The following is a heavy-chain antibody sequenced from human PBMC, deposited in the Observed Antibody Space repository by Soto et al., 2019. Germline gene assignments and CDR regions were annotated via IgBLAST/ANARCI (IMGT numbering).Heavy chain of an antibody. CDR2: IYYSGST. J-gene: IGHJ4*02. CDR3: ARNGRRWIQLWTSFDY. Sequence: QLQLQESGPGLVKPSETLSLTCTVSGGSISSSSYYWGWIRQPPGKGLEWIGSIYYSGSTYYNTSLKSRLTISVDTSKNQFSLKLSSVTAADTAVYYCARNGRRWIQLWTSFDYWGQGTLVTVSS. D-gene: IGHD5-18*01. V-gene: IGHV4-39*01. CDR1: GGSISSSSYY.